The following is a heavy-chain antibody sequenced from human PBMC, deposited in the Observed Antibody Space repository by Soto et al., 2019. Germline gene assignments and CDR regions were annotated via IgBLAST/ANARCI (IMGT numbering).Heavy chain of an antibody. CDR2: ITGSGRDT. D-gene: IGHD2-8*01. Sequence: LRLYCAAAGFTFRNNVLSWVRQAPGKGLDWVSGITGSGRDTYYADSVKGRFTISRDNSKNMVFLQMNSLRAEDTALYYCAKNGLDNSPSAIDSWGPGTLVTVSS. J-gene: IGHJ4*02. CDR3: AKNGLDNSPSAIDS. CDR1: GFTFRNNV. V-gene: IGHV3-23*01.